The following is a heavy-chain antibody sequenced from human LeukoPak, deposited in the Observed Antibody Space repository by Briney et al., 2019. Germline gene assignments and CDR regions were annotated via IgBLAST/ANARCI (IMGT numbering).Heavy chain of an antibody. CDR3: VGCWENE. J-gene: IGHJ4*02. CDR1: GFTYKRYW. CDR2: IKQDGSEK. D-gene: IGHD1-26*01. Sequence: PGGSLRLSCAVSGFTYKRYWVRWARQAPGKGLEWVANIKQDGSEKYYVDSVKGRFTISRDNAKNSLYLQMNSLRAEDTAVYYGVGCWENEWGQGTLVTVSS. V-gene: IGHV3-7*02.